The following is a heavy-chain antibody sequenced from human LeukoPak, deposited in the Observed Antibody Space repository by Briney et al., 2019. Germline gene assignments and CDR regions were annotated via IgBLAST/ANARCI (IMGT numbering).Heavy chain of an antibody. CDR3: AATYEARRDFDY. D-gene: IGHD5-12*01. J-gene: IGHJ4*02. V-gene: IGHV1-69*06. CDR2: IIPIFGTA. Sequence: ASVKVSCKASGGTFSSYAISWVRQAPGQGLEWMGGIIPIFGTANYAQKFQGRVTITADKSTSTAYMELSSLRSEDTAVYYCAATYEARRDFDYWGQGTLVTVS. CDR1: GGTFSSYA.